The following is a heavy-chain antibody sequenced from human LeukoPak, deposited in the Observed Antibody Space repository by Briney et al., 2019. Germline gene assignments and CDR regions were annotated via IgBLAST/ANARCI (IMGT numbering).Heavy chain of an antibody. V-gene: IGHV6-1*01. CDR1: GDSVSSNSAA. CDR2: TYYRSKWYN. J-gene: IGHJ5*02. Sequence: SQTLSLTCAISGDSVSSNSAAWNWIRQSPSRGLEWLGRTYYRSKWYNHYAVSVKSRITINPDTSKNQFSLQLNSVTPEDTAVYYCARDAAGYDILTGYGFDPWGQGTLVTVSS. D-gene: IGHD3-9*01. CDR3: ARDAAGYDILTGYGFDP.